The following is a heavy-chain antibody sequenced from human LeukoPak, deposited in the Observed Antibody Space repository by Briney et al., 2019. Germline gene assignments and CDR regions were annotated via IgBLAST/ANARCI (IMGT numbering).Heavy chain of an antibody. D-gene: IGHD3-10*01. J-gene: IGHJ4*02. CDR2: ISGSGGST. V-gene: IGHV3-23*01. Sequence: GGSLRLSCAASGFTFSSYAMSWVRQAPGKGLEWASAISGSGGSTYYADSVKGRFTISRDNSKNTLYLQMNSLRAEDTAVYYCANRMVAHFDYWGQGTLVTVSS. CDR3: ANRMVAHFDY. CDR1: GFTFSSYA.